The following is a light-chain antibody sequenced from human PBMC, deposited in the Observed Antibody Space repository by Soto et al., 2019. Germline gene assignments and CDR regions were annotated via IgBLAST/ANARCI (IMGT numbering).Light chain of an antibody. CDR2: EDA. CDR3: CSYAGTRPF. J-gene: IGLJ7*01. V-gene: IGLV2-23*01. CDR1: SSDVGDYDL. Sequence: QSALTQPASVSGSPGQSVTISCTGSSSDVGDYDLVSWYQQHPDKAPILLIYEDAKRPSGVSNRFSGSKSGNTASLTISGLQTEDEADYYCCSYAGTRPFFGGGPQLTVL.